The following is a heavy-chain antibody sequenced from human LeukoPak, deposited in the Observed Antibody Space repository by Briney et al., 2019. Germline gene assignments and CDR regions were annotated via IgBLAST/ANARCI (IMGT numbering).Heavy chain of an antibody. J-gene: IGHJ4*02. CDR1: GFTFSRYA. CDR2: ICRGDGST. V-gene: IGHV3-23*01. D-gene: IGHD2-2*01. Sequence: GGSLRLSCAASGFTFSRYAMSWVRQPPAKGLEWVAVICRGDGSTYYAASVRGRFTISRADSGNTLFLQMNSLRAEDTAVYYCARQVSCDATTCYAGMPPDYWGQGTLVTVSS. CDR3: ARQVSCDATTCYAGMPPDY.